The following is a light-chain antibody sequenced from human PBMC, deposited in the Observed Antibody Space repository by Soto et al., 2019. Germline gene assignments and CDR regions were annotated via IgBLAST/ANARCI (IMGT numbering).Light chain of an antibody. Sequence: EIVLTQSPATLSLSPGERATLSCRASQRTVRYVAWYQHKPGQAPRLLIYDTSNRAAGISNRFSGSGSGTDFTLTISSLEPEDFAVYYCQHRSGWSTFGQGTKLEIK. CDR1: QRTVRY. CDR2: DTS. V-gene: IGKV3-11*01. J-gene: IGKJ2*01. CDR3: QHRSGWST.